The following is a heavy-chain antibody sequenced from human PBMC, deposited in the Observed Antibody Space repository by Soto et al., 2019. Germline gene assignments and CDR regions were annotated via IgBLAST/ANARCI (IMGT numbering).Heavy chain of an antibody. D-gene: IGHD2-15*01. Sequence: GASVKVSCKASGGTFSSYAISWVRQAPGQGLEWMGGIIPIFGTANYAQKFQGRVTITADESTSTAYMELSSLRPEDTAVYYCARDRWRYFDYWGQGTLVTVSS. J-gene: IGHJ4*02. V-gene: IGHV1-69*13. CDR3: ARDRWRYFDY. CDR1: GGTFSSYA. CDR2: IIPIFGTA.